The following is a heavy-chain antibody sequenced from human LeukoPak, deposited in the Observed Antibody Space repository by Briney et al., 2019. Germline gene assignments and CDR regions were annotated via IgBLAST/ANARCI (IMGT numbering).Heavy chain of an antibody. Sequence: HSGGSLRLSCAASGFTFSSYAMHWVRQAPGKGLEWVAVISYDGSNKYYADSVKGRFTISRDNSKNTLYLQMNSLRAEDTAVYYCARDSAAVAGTGSAFDIWGQGTMVTVSS. J-gene: IGHJ3*02. CDR2: ISYDGSNK. D-gene: IGHD6-19*01. CDR1: GFTFSSYA. V-gene: IGHV3-30-3*01. CDR3: ARDSAAVAGTGSAFDI.